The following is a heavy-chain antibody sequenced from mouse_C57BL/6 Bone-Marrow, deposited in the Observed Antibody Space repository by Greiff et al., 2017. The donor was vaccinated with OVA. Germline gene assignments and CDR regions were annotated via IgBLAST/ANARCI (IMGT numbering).Heavy chain of an antibody. CDR2: IDPSDSYT. Sequence: QVQLQQPGAELVRPGTSVKLSCKASGYTFTSYWMHWVKQRPGQGLEWIGVIDPSDSYTNYNQKFKGKATLTVDTSSSTAYMQLSSLTSEDSAVYYCARGGSLLRYSWFAYWGQGTLVTVSA. CDR3: ARGGSLLRYSWFAY. CDR1: GYTFTSYW. D-gene: IGHD1-1*01. V-gene: IGHV1-59*01. J-gene: IGHJ3*01.